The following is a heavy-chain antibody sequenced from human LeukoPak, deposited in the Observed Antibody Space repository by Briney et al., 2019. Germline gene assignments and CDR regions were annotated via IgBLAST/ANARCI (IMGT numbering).Heavy chain of an antibody. Sequence: ASVKVSCKASGYTFTSYYMHWVRQAPGQGLEWMGIINPSGGRTSYAQKFQGRVTMTRDMSTSTVYMDLSSLRSEDTAVYYCARGPYYYDTSGYYADYWGQGTLVTASS. CDR3: ARGPYYYDTSGYYADY. V-gene: IGHV1-46*01. CDR2: INPSGGRT. J-gene: IGHJ4*02. CDR1: GYTFTSYY. D-gene: IGHD3-22*01.